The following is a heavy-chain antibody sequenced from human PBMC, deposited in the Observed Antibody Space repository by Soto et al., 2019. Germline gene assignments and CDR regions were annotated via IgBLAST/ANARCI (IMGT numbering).Heavy chain of an antibody. J-gene: IGHJ4*02. D-gene: IGHD4-17*01. V-gene: IGHV4-39*01. CDR2: VYYRGRS. CDR3: VSQRTTVPTQAYLGY. CDR1: GGSVTNSSYY. Sequence: PSETLSLTCTVSGGSVTNSSYYWGWIRQSPGKGLEWIGSVYYRGRSYSKSSVKSRVTISVDTSKNRFSLSLNSVTASDTAVYFCVSQRTTVPTQAYLGYWGPGALVTVSS.